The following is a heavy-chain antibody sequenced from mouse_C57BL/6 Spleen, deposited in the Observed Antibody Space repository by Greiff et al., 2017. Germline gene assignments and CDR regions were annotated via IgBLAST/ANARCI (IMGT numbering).Heavy chain of an antibody. Sequence: VQLQQSVAELVRPGASVKLSCTASGFNIKNTYMHWVKQRPAQGLEWIGRLDPANGNTTYAPKVPGKATITAATSSNTAYLQLSSLTSEDTAIYYCARGDYDYYFDDWGQGTTLTVSS. CDR3: ARGDYDYYFDD. D-gene: IGHD2-4*01. J-gene: IGHJ2*01. V-gene: IGHV14-3*01. CDR2: LDPANGNT. CDR1: GFNIKNTY.